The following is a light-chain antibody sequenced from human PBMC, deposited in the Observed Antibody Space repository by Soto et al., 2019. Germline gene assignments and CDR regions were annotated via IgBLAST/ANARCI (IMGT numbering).Light chain of an antibody. J-gene: IGKJ2*01. CDR2: GAY. CDR1: QSLSSSY. V-gene: IGKV3-20*01. Sequence: EIVLTQSPGTLSLSPGERATLSCRASQSLSSSYLAWYQQKPGQAPRLLIYGAYNRATGIPDRFSGSGSGTDFTLTISRLEPEDFAVYFCLQYASSLYTFGQGTKVEIK. CDR3: LQYASSLYT.